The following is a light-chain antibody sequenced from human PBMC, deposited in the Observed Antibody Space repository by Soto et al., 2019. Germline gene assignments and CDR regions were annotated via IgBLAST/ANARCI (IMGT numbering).Light chain of an antibody. V-gene: IGLV2-14*01. CDR2: EVS. CDR3: SSYTSSSTLYV. CDR1: SSDVGGYNY. Sequence: QSVLTQPASVSGSPGQSITISCTGTSSDVGGYNYVSWYQQHPGKAPKLMIYEVSNRPSGVSNRFSGSKSGTTASPTISGLQAEDEADYYCSSYTSSSTLYVFGTGTKVTVL. J-gene: IGLJ1*01.